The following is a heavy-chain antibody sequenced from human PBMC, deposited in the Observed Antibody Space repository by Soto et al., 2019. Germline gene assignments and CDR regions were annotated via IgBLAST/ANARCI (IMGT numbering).Heavy chain of an antibody. CDR2: IIPILGIA. D-gene: IGHD3-16*01. CDR3: ASSYGQGGNHTDY. CDR1: GGTFSTYT. J-gene: IGHJ4*02. Sequence: XXVKVSCKASGGTFSTYTISWVRRAPGQGLEWMGRIIPILGIANYAQKFQGRVTITADKSTSTAYMELSSLRSEDTAVYYCASSYGQGGNHTDYWGQGTLVTVSS. V-gene: IGHV1-69*02.